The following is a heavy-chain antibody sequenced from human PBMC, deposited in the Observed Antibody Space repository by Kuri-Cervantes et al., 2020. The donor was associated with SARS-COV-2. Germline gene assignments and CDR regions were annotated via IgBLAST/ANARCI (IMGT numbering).Heavy chain of an antibody. J-gene: IGHJ4*02. Sequence: GGSLRLSCVASGFNFSTTDMHWVRQAPGRGLEWVTFISSDGKNKKCMASGKGRFTISRDNSQNTLRLQMKSLRDEDTAIYYCAKDRAGVHDFWGQGTLVTVSS. CDR2: ISSDGKNK. CDR1: GFNFSTTD. D-gene: IGHD2-21*01. V-gene: IGHV3-30*18. CDR3: AKDRAGVHDF.